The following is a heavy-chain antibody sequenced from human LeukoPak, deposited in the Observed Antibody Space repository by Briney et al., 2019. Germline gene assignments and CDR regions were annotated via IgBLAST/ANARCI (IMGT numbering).Heavy chain of an antibody. Sequence: GGSLRLSCAASGFTFSGSAMHWVRQASGKGLEWVGRIRSKANSYATAYAASVKGRFTISRDDSKNTAYLQMNSLKTEDTAVYYCTTVFPGGTHYYYYMDVWGKGTTVTISS. V-gene: IGHV3-73*01. CDR3: TTVFPGGTHYYYYMDV. J-gene: IGHJ6*03. D-gene: IGHD2-8*02. CDR2: IRSKANSYAT. CDR1: GFTFSGSA.